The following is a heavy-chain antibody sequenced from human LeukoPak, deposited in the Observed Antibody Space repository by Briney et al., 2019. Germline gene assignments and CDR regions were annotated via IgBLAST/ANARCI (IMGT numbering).Heavy chain of an antibody. CDR3: ARHRGEWPPKYFDS. D-gene: IGHD3-10*01. V-gene: IGHV4-61*05. CDR1: GGSISSSSYY. CDR2: VYYSGST. J-gene: IGHJ4*02. Sequence: PSETLSLTCTVSGGSISSSSYYWSWIRQPPGRGLEWIGYVYYSGSTSYNPSLKSRVTISLGTSKNQFSLKLTSVTAADTAVYYCARHRGEWPPKYFDSWGQGTLVTVPS.